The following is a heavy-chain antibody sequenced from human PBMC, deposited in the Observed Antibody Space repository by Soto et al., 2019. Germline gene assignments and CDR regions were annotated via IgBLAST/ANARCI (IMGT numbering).Heavy chain of an antibody. V-gene: IGHV3-74*01. Sequence: EVQLVESGGGLVQPGGSLRLSCAASGFTFSSYWMHWVRQAPGKGLVWVSRINSDGSSTSYADSVKGRFTISRDNAKNTLYLQMNSLRAEDTAVYYCARASLSSSWYSYYGMDVWGQGTTVTVSS. CDR2: INSDGSST. D-gene: IGHD6-13*01. J-gene: IGHJ6*02. CDR1: GFTFSSYW. CDR3: ARASLSSSWYSYYGMDV.